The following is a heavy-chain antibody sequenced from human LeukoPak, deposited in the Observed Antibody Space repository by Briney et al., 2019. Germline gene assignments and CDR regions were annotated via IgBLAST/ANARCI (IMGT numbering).Heavy chain of an antibody. D-gene: IGHD3-22*01. CDR3: ARVAGYDSSAMGDY. Sequence: ASVKVSCKASGYTFISYYMHWVRQAPGQGLEWMGIINPSGGRTTYAQKFQGRVTITADESTSTAYMELSSLRSEDTAVYYCARVAGYDSSAMGDYWGQGTLVTVSS. CDR2: INPSGGRT. V-gene: IGHV1-46*01. J-gene: IGHJ4*02. CDR1: GYTFISYY.